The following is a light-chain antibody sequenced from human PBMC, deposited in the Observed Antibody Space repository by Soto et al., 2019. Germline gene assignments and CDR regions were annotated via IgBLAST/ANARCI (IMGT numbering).Light chain of an antibody. CDR2: DAS. CDR3: QQFNSYSWP. V-gene: IGKV2D-29*01. CDR1: QSLLHITGETF. J-gene: IGKJ1*01. Sequence: VITHARLSLSCAPGRPAASSGKSGQSLLHITGETFLFWYLQKPGQAPRLLIYDASNRATGIPARFSGSGSGTEFTLTINTLQPDDFATYYCQQFNSYSWPFGQGTKVDIK.